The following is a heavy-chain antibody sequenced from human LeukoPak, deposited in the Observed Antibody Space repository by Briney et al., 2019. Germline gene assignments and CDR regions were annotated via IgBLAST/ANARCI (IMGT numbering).Heavy chain of an antibody. CDR3: ARAIYSGTYYFDY. J-gene: IGHJ4*02. CDR1: GFTFGSYA. V-gene: IGHV3-30-3*01. Sequence: GGSLRLSCAASGFTFGSYAMHWVRQAPGKGLEWVAVISYDGSNKYYADSVKGRFTISRDNSKNTLYLQMNSLRAEDTAVYYCARAIYSGTYYFDYWGQGTLVTVSS. CDR2: ISYDGSNK. D-gene: IGHD4-11*01.